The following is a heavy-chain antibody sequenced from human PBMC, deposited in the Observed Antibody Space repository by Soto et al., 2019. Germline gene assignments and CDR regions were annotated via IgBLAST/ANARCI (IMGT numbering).Heavy chain of an antibody. Sequence: GSLSLSCAASGFTFDDYTMHWVRQAPGKGLEWVSLISWDGGTTYYADSVKGRFTISRDNTKNSLYLQMNNLRHEDTAVYYCARDRPVDYWGQGTPVTVSS. CDR3: ARDRPVDY. CDR1: GFTFDDYT. CDR2: ISWDGGTT. V-gene: IGHV3-43*01. J-gene: IGHJ4*02.